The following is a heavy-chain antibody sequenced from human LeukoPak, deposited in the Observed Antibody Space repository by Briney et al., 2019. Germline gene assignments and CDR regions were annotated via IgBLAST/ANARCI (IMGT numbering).Heavy chain of an antibody. CDR3: ARDKAYGSGSYDY. V-gene: IGHV1-2*04. CDR1: GYTFTGYY. Sequence: ASVKVSCKASGYTFTGYYMHWVRQAPGQGLEWMGWINPNSGGTNYAQKFQGWVTMTRDTSISTAYTELSRLRSDGTAVYYCARDKAYGSGSYDYWGQGTLVTVSS. J-gene: IGHJ4*02. CDR2: INPNSGGT. D-gene: IGHD3-10*01.